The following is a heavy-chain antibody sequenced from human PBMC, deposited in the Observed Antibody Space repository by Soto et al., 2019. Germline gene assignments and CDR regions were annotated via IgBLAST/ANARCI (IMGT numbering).Heavy chain of an antibody. Sequence: GPSVKVSCKASGGTFSSYAISWVRQAPGQGLEWMGGITPIFGTANYAQKFQGRVTITADESTSTAYMELSSLRSEDTAVYYCARDHGRGRYFDRVPDAFDIWGQGTMVTVSS. D-gene: IGHD3-9*01. CDR3: ARDHGRGRYFDRVPDAFDI. CDR1: GGTFSSYA. J-gene: IGHJ3*02. CDR2: ITPIFGTA. V-gene: IGHV1-69*13.